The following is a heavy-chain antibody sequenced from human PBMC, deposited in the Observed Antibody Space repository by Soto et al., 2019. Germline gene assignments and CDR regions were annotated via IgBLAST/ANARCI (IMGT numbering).Heavy chain of an antibody. Sequence: RLSCAASGFTFSSYAMSWVRQAPGKGLEWVSAISGSGGSTYYADSVKGRFTISRDNSKNTLYLQMNSLRAEDTAVYYCAKVIQTTGTSDYYYYGMDVWGKGTTGKVS. CDR3: AKVIQTTGTSDYYYYGMDV. D-gene: IGHD1-1*01. CDR2: ISGSGGST. V-gene: IGHV3-23*01. CDR1: GFTFSSYA. J-gene: IGHJ6*04.